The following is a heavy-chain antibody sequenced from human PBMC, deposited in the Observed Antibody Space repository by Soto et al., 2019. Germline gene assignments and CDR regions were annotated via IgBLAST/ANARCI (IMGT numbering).Heavy chain of an antibody. CDR3: AKDLEAAVTMVRGAMDY. CDR2: ISYDGSNK. V-gene: IGHV3-30*18. D-gene: IGHD3-10*01. J-gene: IGHJ4*02. CDR1: GFTFSSYG. Sequence: QVPLVESGGGVVQPGRSLRLSCAASGFTFSSYGMDWVRQAPGKGLEWVAVISYDGSNKYYADSVKGRFTTSRDNSKNTLYLQMNSLRGEDTAVYYCAKDLEAAVTMVRGAMDYWGQGTLVSVSS.